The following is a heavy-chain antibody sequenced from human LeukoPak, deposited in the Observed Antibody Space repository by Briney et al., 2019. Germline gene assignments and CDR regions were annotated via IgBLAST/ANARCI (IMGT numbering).Heavy chain of an antibody. D-gene: IGHD2-2*01. Sequence: GRSLRLSCAASGFTFSSSAMHWVRQAPGKGLEWVAVISYDGSNKYYADSVKGRFTISRDNSKNTLYLQMISLRAEDTAVYYCARGGGEVVGPFDYWGQGTLVTVSS. J-gene: IGHJ4*02. CDR3: ARGGGEVVGPFDY. CDR1: GFTFSSSA. V-gene: IGHV3-30*01. CDR2: ISYDGSNK.